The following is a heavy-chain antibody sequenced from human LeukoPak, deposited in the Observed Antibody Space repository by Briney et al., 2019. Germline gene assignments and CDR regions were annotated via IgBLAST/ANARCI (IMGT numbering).Heavy chain of an antibody. J-gene: IGHJ4*02. CDR1: GGSISSYY. V-gene: IGHV4-59*08. CDR2: IYYSGST. Sequence: MSSETLSLTSTVSGGSISSYYWSWIRQPPGKGLEWIGYIYYSGSTNYNPSLKSRVTISVDTSKNQFSLKLSSVTAADTAVYYCARLRYSGSYFTNWGQGTLVTVSS. D-gene: IGHD1-26*01. CDR3: ARLRYSGSYFTN.